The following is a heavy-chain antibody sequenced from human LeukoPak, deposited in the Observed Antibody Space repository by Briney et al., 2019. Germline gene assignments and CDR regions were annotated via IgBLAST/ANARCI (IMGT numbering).Heavy chain of an antibody. J-gene: IGHJ3*02. CDR1: GFTFSTYW. V-gene: IGHV3-74*01. Sequence: GGSLRLSCAASGFTFSTYWMHWVRQAPGKGLVWVSRINNEETAANYADSVQGRFTISRDNANNMLYLQTDSLRAEDTAVYYCARESTVGPIQTDALDIWGQGTMVTVSS. CDR3: ARESTVGPIQTDALDI. CDR2: INNEETAA. D-gene: IGHD1-26*01.